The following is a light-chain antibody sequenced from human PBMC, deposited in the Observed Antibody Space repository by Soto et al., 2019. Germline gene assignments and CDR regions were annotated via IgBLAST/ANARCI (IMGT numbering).Light chain of an antibody. V-gene: IGLV2-23*01. CDR1: SSDLGSYDL. Sequence: QSALTQPASVSGSPGQSITISCTGTSSDLGSYDLVSWYQQHPGKAPKLMVYEGSKRPSGVSDRFSGCKSAYTAFLTISGVQADDEADYYCSSYAGSSTWVFGGGTQLTVL. CDR2: EGS. CDR3: SSYAGSSTWV. J-gene: IGLJ3*02.